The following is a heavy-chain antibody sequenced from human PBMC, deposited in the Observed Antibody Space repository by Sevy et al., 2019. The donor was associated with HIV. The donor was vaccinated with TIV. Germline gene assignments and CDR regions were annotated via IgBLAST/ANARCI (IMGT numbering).Heavy chain of an antibody. CDR2: IKQDGSEK. CDR3: AGGGALDY. D-gene: IGHD1-26*01. V-gene: IGHV3-7*01. CDR1: EFTFSAYW. Sequence: GGSLRLSCAASEFTFSAYWMTWIRQAPVKGLEWVANIKQDGSEKYYGDSVKGRFTISRDNAKNSLYLQMNSLRVEDTAVYYCAGGGALDYWGQGTLVTVSS. J-gene: IGHJ4*02.